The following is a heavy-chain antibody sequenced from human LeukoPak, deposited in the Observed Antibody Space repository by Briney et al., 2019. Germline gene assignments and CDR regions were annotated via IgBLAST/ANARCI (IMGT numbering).Heavy chain of an antibody. CDR3: AKDTGDYYYDSRNGYFDY. Sequence: GGSLRLSCAASGFTFSSYAMSWVRQAPGKGLEWVSAISGSGGSTYYADSVKGRFTISRDNSKNTLYLLMNSLRAEDTAVYYCAKDTGDYYYDSRNGYFDYWGQGTLVTVSS. V-gene: IGHV3-23*01. J-gene: IGHJ4*02. CDR1: GFTFSSYA. CDR2: ISGSGGST. D-gene: IGHD3-22*01.